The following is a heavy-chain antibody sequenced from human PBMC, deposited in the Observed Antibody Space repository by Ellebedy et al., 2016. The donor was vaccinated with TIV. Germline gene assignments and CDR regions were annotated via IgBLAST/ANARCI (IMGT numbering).Heavy chain of an antibody. CDR3: ARDPGGGGNYGDNWFDP. V-gene: IGHV3-66*01. Sequence: PGGSLRLSCAASGFTVSSFFMTWVRQAPGKGLEWVSVIYTDGGTNYTDSVEGRFTISRDDFKNTLYLQMNSLRAEDTAIYYCARDPGGGGNYGDNWFDPWGQGTLVTVSS. J-gene: IGHJ5*02. D-gene: IGHD4-17*01. CDR2: IYTDGGT. CDR1: GFTVSSFF.